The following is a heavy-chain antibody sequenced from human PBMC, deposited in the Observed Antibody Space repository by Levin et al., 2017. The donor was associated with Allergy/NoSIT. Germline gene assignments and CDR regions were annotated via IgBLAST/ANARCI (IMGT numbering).Heavy chain of an antibody. D-gene: IGHD3-22*01. CDR3: ARPRASSYYYDSSGYDYYYYGMDV. CDR2: ISYDGSNK. V-gene: IGHV3-30*04. J-gene: IGHJ6*02. CDR1: GFTFSSYA. Sequence: GGSLRLSCAASGFTFSSYAMHWVRQAPGKGLEWVAVISYDGSNKYYADSVKGRFTISRDNSKNTLYLQMNSLRAEDTAVYYCARPRASSYYYDSSGYDYYYYGMDVWGQGTTVTVSS.